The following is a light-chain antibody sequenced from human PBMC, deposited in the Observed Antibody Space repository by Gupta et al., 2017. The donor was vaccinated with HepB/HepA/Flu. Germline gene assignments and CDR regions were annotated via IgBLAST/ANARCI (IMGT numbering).Light chain of an antibody. CDR3: GSDAGSNTVVV. CDR2: DVS. V-gene: IGLV2-11*01. J-gene: IGLJ2*01. CDR1: SSDVGGYNY. Sequence: QSALTQPRSVSGSPGQSVTISFPGTSSDVGGYNYVSWYQQHPGKAPKLMIYDVSKRPSGVPDRFSGSKYGNTAAVTSAGLQAEDEADYYCGSDAGSNTVVVFGGGTKLTVL.